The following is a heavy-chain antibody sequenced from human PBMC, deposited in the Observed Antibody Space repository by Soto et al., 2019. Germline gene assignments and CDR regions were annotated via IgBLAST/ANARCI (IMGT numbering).Heavy chain of an antibody. CDR1: GFTFSSYS. J-gene: IGHJ4*02. Sequence: EVQLVESGGGLVKPGGSLRLSCAASGFTFSSYSMNWVRQAPGKGLEWVSSISRSSSYIYYADSVKGRFTISRDDAKNSLYLQMNSLRAEDTAVYYCARDGGGSSWYLPGKHNIRFDYWGQRTLVTVSS. CDR2: ISRSSSYI. V-gene: IGHV3-21*01. CDR3: ARDGGGSSWYLPGKHNIRFDY. D-gene: IGHD6-13*01.